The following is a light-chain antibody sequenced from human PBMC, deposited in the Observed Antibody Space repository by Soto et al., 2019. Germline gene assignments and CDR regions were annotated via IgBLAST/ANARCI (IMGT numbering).Light chain of an antibody. CDR1: QSISSW. CDR2: KAS. Sequence: DIQMTQSPSTLSASVGDRVTITCRASQSISSWLTWYQQKPGKAPKLLIYKASSLESGVPSRFSGSGSGTEFTLTISSLQPDDFATYYCQQYNSSLFGPGNKVYIK. CDR3: QQYNSSL. V-gene: IGKV1-5*03. J-gene: IGKJ3*01.